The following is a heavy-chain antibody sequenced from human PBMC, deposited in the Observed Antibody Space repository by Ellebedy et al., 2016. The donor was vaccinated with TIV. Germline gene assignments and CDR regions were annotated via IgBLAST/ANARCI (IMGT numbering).Heavy chain of an antibody. CDR3: ARGLPEDVTACFEV. D-gene: IGHD2-21*02. CDR2: ISSDGSEK. CDR1: GFAFSSFA. V-gene: IGHV3-30*09. Sequence: GGSLRLSXAASGFAFSSFAMHWVRQAPGKGLEWVAVISSDGSEKYNIDSVKGRFAISRDNSKNTLYLQMSTLRPEDTAVYYCARGLPEDVTACFEVWGQGTLVTVSS. J-gene: IGHJ4*02.